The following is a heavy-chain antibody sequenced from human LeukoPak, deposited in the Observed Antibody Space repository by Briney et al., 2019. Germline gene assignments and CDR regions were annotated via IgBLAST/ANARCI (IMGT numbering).Heavy chain of an antibody. D-gene: IGHD4-17*01. CDR1: GFTFSNAW. V-gene: IGHV3-15*01. CDR2: IKSKTDGGTT. Sequence: PGGSLRLSCAASGFTFSNAWMTWVRQAPGKGLEWVGRIKSKTDGGTTDYAAPVKGRFTISRDDSKNTLFLQMNSLKTEDTAVYYCSNTYGDLADYWGQGTLVTVSS. J-gene: IGHJ4*02. CDR3: SNTYGDLADY.